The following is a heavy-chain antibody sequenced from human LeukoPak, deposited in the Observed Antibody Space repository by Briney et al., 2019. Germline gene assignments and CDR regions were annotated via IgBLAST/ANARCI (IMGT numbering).Heavy chain of an antibody. CDR3: ARSHAGYETEYYFDS. J-gene: IGHJ4*02. Sequence: ASVKVSCKASGYTFTNFDINWVRQAPGQGLEWVGWISAYNGDTKYEQKLQGRVTLTTDASTSTAYMELRSLRSDDTAIYYCARSHAGYETEYYFDSWGQGTLVTVSS. V-gene: IGHV1-18*01. D-gene: IGHD5-12*01. CDR2: ISAYNGDT. CDR1: GYTFTNFD.